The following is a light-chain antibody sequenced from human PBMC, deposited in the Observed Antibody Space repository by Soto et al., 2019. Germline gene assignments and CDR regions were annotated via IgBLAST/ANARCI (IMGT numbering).Light chain of an antibody. J-gene: IGLJ3*02. CDR3: GAWDISLSGGV. V-gene: IGLV1-51*02. CDR1: SSNIGIDF. CDR2: EDN. Sequence: QSVLTQPPSVSAAPGQEVTISCSGSSSNIGIDFVSWYQHLPGTAPKLLIYEDNKRPSWIPDRFSGSKSGTLAPLVITGLQTGDEADYYCGAWDISLSGGVFGGGTKVTVL.